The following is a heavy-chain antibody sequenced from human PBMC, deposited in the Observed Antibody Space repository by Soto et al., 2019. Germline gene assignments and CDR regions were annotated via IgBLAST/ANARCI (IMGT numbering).Heavy chain of an antibody. D-gene: IGHD4-17*01. Sequence: QVQLVQSGVEVEKPGASVKVSCKASGYTFTSYGVSWVRQAPGQGLEWMGWISAYNGNTNYAQKFQGRVTMTTDTSTSTVYMELRSRRSDDTAVYYCAREVPTVTTGGPDYWGQGTLVTVSS. J-gene: IGHJ4*02. CDR2: ISAYNGNT. CDR3: AREVPTVTTGGPDY. V-gene: IGHV1-18*01. CDR1: GYTFTSYG.